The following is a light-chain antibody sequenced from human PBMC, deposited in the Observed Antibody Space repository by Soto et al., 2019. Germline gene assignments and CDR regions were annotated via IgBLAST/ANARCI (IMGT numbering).Light chain of an antibody. CDR2: GAS. Sequence: EVVLTQSPGTLSLSPGERVTILCLASQSVSSTSLAWYQQKPGQTPRLLIYGASSRATGTPDRISGGGSGTHFTLTISRLEPEDFAVYYCQHYVPSSITFGQGTRLEMK. J-gene: IGKJ5*01. V-gene: IGKV3-20*01. CDR3: QHYVPSSIT. CDR1: QSVSSTS.